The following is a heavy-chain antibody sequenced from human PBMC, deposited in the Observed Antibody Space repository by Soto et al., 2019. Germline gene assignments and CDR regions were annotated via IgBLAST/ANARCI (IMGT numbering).Heavy chain of an antibody. D-gene: IGHD2-15*01. Sequence: SVKVSCKASGGTFSSYAISWVRQAPGQGLEWMGGIIPIFGTANYAQKFQGRVTITADESTSTAYMELSSLRSEDTAVYYCARDLNSGGKDPSYLGQGTLVTVSS. V-gene: IGHV1-69*13. CDR3: ARDLNSGGKDPSY. J-gene: IGHJ4*02. CDR1: GGTFSSYA. CDR2: IIPIFGTA.